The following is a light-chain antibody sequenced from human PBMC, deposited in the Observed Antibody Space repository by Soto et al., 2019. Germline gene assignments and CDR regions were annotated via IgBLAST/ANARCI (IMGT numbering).Light chain of an antibody. J-gene: IGKJ1*01. CDR3: QHYSRYPWP. V-gene: IGKV1-5*01. Sequence: DIPMTLSPATLSASVGDRVTITCRASQSISNWLAWYQQKPGKAPKLLIYHASSLESGVPSRFSGSGSGTQFTLTISSLQPDDCATYYCQHYSRYPWPFCQVTKVAIK. CDR1: QSISNW. CDR2: HAS.